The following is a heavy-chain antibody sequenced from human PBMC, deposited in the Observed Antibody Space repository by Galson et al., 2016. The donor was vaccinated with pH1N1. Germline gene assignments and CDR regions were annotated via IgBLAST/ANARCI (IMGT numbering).Heavy chain of an antibody. J-gene: IGHJ4*02. CDR1: GFTFSSYW. CDR2: IKQDGSEK. V-gene: IGHV3-7*03. D-gene: IGHD6-19*01. CDR3: AKVAGYFSGWFDY. Sequence: SLRLSCAASGFTFSSYWMSWVRQAQGKGLEWVANIKQDGSEKYYVDSVKGRFTISRDNAKNSLYLQMNSLRAEDTALYYCAKVAGYFSGWFDYWGQGTLVTVSS.